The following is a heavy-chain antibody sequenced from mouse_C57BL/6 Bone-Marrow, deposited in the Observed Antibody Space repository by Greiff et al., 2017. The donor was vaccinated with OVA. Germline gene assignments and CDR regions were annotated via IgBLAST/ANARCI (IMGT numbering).Heavy chain of an antibody. CDR1: GFTFSSYA. CDR2: ISDGGSYT. J-gene: IGHJ3*01. Sequence: EVQGVESGGGLVKPGGSLKLSCAASGFTFSSYAMSWVRQTPEKRLEWVATISDGGSYTYYPDNVKGRFTISRDNAKNNLYLQMSHLKSEDTAMYYCAKEPSNWGPFAYWGQGTLVTVSA. V-gene: IGHV5-4*01. CDR3: AKEPSNWGPFAY. D-gene: IGHD4-1*01.